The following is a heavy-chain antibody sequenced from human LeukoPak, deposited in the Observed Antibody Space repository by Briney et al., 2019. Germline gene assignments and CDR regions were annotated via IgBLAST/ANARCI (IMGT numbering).Heavy chain of an antibody. V-gene: IGHV1-8*01. CDR2: MNPNSGNT. Sequence: ASVKVSCKASGYTFTSYDINWVRQATGQGLEWMGWMNPNSGNTGYAQKFQGRVTMTRNTSISTAYMELSSLRSEDTAVYYCARRLLAAAGLYYYYYYMDVWGKGTTATVSS. D-gene: IGHD6-13*01. J-gene: IGHJ6*03. CDR3: ARRLLAAAGLYYYYYYMDV. CDR1: GYTFTSYD.